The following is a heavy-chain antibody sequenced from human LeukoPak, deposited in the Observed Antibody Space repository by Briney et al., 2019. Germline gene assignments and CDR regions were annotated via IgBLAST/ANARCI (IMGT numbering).Heavy chain of an antibody. CDR3: ATEGKTRTWNYYQAKPVY. CDR2: ISGSGGST. CDR1: GFTFSSYA. V-gene: IGHV3-23*01. J-gene: IGHJ4*02. D-gene: IGHD1-7*01. Sequence: GGSLRLSCAASGFTFSSYAMSWVRQAPGKGLEWVSAISGSGGSTYYADSVKGRFTISRDNSKNTLYLQMNSLRAEDTAVYYCATEGKTRTWNYYQAKPVYWGQGTLVTVSS.